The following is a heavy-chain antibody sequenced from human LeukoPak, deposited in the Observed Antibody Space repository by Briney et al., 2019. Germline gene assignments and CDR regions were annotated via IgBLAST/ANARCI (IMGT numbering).Heavy chain of an antibody. CDR3: AKGVGTSYHYHMDV. Sequence: SLRLSCAASGFTFDEYDMHWVRQPPGKGLEWVSGISWNSYDIGYADSVKGRFTISRDNAKNSLYLQMNSLRAEDMALYYCAKGVGTSYHYHMDVWGKGTTVIVSS. CDR2: ISWNSYDI. V-gene: IGHV3-9*03. J-gene: IGHJ6*03. D-gene: IGHD1-26*01. CDR1: GFTFDEYD.